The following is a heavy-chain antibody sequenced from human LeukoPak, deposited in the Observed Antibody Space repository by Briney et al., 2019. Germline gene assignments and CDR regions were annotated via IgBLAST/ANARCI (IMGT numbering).Heavy chain of an antibody. CDR1: GYTFSSYA. Sequence: GGSLRLSCAASGYTFSSYAMSWVRQAPGKGLEWVSGISWNSGSIGYADSVKGRFTISRGNAKNSLYLQMNSLRAEDTALYYCAKEGRGNYFDYWGQGTLVTVSS. J-gene: IGHJ4*02. V-gene: IGHV3-9*01. D-gene: IGHD3-16*01. CDR2: ISWNSGSI. CDR3: AKEGRGNYFDY.